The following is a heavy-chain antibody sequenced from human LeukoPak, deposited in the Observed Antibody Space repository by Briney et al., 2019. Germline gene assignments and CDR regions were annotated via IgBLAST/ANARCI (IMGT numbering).Heavy chain of an antibody. V-gene: IGHV4-31*03. CDR3: ASAFYDYIWGSYRFSPITYFDY. Sequence: PSETLSLTCTVSGGSISSGGYYWSWIRQHPGKGLEWIGYIYYSGSTYYNPSLKSRVTISVDTSKNQFSLKLSSVTAADTAVYYCASAFYDYIWGSYRFSPITYFDYWGQGTLVTVSS. CDR1: GGSISSGGYY. D-gene: IGHD3-16*02. J-gene: IGHJ4*02. CDR2: IYYSGST.